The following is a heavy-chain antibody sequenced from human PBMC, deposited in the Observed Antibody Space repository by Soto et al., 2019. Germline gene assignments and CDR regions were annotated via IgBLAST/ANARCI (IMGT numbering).Heavy chain of an antibody. V-gene: IGHV3-23*01. CDR1: GFSFTNFA. D-gene: IGHD2-21*02. CDR3: AKDDFTDRGDDYFDY. J-gene: IGHJ4*02. Sequence: GESLRLSCASSGFSFTNFAMSWVRHAPGKGLEWVAGIGASGDITWYADSVKGRLSISRDNSKNTLYLQLNSLRFEDTAVYYCAKDDFTDRGDDYFDYWGPGTLVTVSS. CDR2: IGASGDIT.